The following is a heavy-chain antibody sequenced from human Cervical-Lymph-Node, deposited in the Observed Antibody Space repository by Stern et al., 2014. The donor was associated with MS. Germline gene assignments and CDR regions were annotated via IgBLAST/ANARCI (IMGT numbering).Heavy chain of an antibody. CDR3: ARALAAALYAMDV. J-gene: IGHJ6*02. D-gene: IGHD6-13*01. V-gene: IGHV1-46*01. CDR1: GYTFTSYL. Sequence: QVQLGQSGAEVKKPGASVKVSCKASGYTFTSYLMHWVRQAPGQGPEWMGIINPSGGSTTYAQRFQGRVTMTRDTSTRTVYMELSSLRSEDTAVYYCARALAAALYAMDVWGQGTTVTVSS. CDR2: INPSGGST.